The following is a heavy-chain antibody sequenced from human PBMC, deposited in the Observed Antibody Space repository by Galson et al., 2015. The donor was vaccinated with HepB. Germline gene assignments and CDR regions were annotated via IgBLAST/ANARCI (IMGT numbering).Heavy chain of an antibody. CDR1: GGTFSSYA. D-gene: IGHD5-18*01. Sequence: SVTVSCKASGGTFSSYAISWVRQAPGQGLEWMGRIIPILGIANYAQKFQGRVTITADKSTSTAYMELSSLRSEDTAVYYCARGNEKVDTAMAAFDYWGQGTLVTVSS. V-gene: IGHV1-69*04. CDR3: ARGNEKVDTAMAAFDY. J-gene: IGHJ4*02. CDR2: IIPILGIA.